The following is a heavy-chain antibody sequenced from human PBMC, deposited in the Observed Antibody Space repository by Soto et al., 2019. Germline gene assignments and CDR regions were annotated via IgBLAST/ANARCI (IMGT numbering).Heavy chain of an antibody. CDR3: AREGQAPYYYYGMDV. CDR1: GYTFTNYG. J-gene: IGHJ6*02. CDR2: ISGDNGNK. V-gene: IGHV1-18*01. Sequence: QVQVVQSGDEVKKPGASVKVSCKASGYTFTNYGFSWVRQAPGQGLEWMGWISGDNGNKKYAEKYQGRVTMTTDTSTSTAHRERRSLRSDDTAVYYCAREGQAPYYYYGMDVWGQGTAVTVSS.